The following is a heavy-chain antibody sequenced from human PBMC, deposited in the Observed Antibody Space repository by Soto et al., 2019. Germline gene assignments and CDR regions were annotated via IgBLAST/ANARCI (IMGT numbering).Heavy chain of an antibody. CDR1: GGSISSGGYS. J-gene: IGHJ4*02. CDR3: ARGGSMTTVTHFDY. D-gene: IGHD4-17*01. Sequence: SETLSLACAVSGGSISSGGYSWSWIRQPPGKGLEWIGYIYHSGSTYYNPSLKSRVTISVDRSKNQFSLKLSSVTAADTAVYYCARGGSMTTVTHFDYWGQGTLVTVSS. CDR2: IYHSGST. V-gene: IGHV4-30-2*01.